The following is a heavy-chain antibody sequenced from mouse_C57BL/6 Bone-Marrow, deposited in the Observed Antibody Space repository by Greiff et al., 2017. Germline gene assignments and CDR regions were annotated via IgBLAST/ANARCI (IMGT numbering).Heavy chain of an antibody. D-gene: IGHD2-2*01. J-gene: IGHJ3*01. Sequence: EVQLQESGADLVRPGSSLKLSCTTSGYTFTSYGIYWVKQRPGQGLEWIGSIYIGNGYTEYNEKFKGQATLTSDTSSNTAYLQLSSLTSEDTAMYFCARNCYGYDEFDYGGQGTLITVSA. CDR2: IYIGNGYT. CDR1: GYTFTSYG. V-gene: IGHV1-58*01. CDR3: ARNCYGYDEFDY.